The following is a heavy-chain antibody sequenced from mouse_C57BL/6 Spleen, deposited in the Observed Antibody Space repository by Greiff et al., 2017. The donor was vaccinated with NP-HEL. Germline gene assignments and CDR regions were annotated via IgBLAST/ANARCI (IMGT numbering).Heavy chain of an antibody. Sequence: QVQLQQPGAELVRPGTSVKLSCKASGYTFTSYWMHWVKQRPGQGLEWIGVIDPSDSYTNYNQKFKGKATLTVDTSSSTAYMQLSSLTSEDSAVYYCAREDYGPDYFDYWGQGTTLTVSS. CDR2: IDPSDSYT. CDR1: GYTFTSYW. D-gene: IGHD1-1*01. CDR3: AREDYGPDYFDY. V-gene: IGHV1-59*01. J-gene: IGHJ2*01.